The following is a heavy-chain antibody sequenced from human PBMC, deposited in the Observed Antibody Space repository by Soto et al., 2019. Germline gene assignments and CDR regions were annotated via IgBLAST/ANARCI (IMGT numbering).Heavy chain of an antibody. V-gene: IGHV4-39*01. Sequence: QQQLQESGPGLVKPSETLSLTCTVSVGSISSSSYFWAWIRQPPGKGLEWIGSIYYSGSTYDNTTLKSLITISADTSKNKLSLNVSSVTSADTAVYYCARRISSGDSPPWLDPWGQGTLVNVPS. J-gene: IGHJ5*02. CDR1: VGSISSSSYF. D-gene: IGHD6-19*01. CDR3: ARRISSGDSPPWLDP. CDR2: IYYSGST.